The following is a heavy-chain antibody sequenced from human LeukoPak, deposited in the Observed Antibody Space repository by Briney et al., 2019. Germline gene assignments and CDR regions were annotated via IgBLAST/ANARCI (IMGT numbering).Heavy chain of an antibody. V-gene: IGHV5-51*01. CDR2: IYPGDSDT. D-gene: IGHD5-18*01. Sequence: GESLKISCKGSGYSFTSYWIAWVRQMPGKGLEWMGIIYPGDSDTRYSPSFQGQVTISADKSISTAYLQWSSLKASDTTMYYCARHRVDTAMAIDYWGQGTLVTVSS. J-gene: IGHJ4*02. CDR3: ARHRVDTAMAIDY. CDR1: GYSFTSYW.